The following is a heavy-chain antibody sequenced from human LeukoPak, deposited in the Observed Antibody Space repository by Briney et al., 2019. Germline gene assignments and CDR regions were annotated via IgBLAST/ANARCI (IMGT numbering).Heavy chain of an antibody. Sequence: ASVKVSCKAFGYTFTSNYMHWVRQAPGQGPEWMGVISPSGGSTTYAQKFQGRVTMTRDMSTSTVYMELSSLRSEDTAVYFCARDIDTTMVIAYWGQGTLVTVSS. J-gene: IGHJ4*02. CDR2: ISPSGGST. CDR3: ARDIDTTMVIAY. V-gene: IGHV1-46*01. D-gene: IGHD5-18*01. CDR1: GYTFTSNY.